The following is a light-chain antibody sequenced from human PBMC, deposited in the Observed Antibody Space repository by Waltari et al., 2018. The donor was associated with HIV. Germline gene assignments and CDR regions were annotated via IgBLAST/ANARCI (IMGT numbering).Light chain of an antibody. CDR1: QSIRSN. Sequence: DIQMTQSPSSMSASVGDRVTITCRSSQSIRSNLNWYQQKPGKAPKLLIYAASSLQSGVPARFSGSGSGTDFTLTISSLQVEDFATYYCQQSYTYPLTFGPGTKVDIK. V-gene: IGKV1-39*01. CDR2: AAS. CDR3: QQSYTYPLT. J-gene: IGKJ3*01.